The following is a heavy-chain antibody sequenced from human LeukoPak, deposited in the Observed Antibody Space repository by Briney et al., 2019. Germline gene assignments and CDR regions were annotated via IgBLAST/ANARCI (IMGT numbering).Heavy chain of an antibody. CDR1: GFTFSNYA. J-gene: IGHJ4*02. CDR2: ISYDGSSK. CDR3: AKDISGSFSFDY. V-gene: IGHV3-30-3*01. D-gene: IGHD1-26*01. Sequence: GGSLRLSCAASGFTFSNYAMHWVRQAPGKGLEWVAVISYDGSSKSYADSVKGRFTISRDNSENTLYLQMNSLRAEDTAVFYCAKDISGSFSFDYWGQGTLVTVSS.